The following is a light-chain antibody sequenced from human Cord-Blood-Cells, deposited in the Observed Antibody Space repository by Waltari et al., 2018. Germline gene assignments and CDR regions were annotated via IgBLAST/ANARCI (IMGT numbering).Light chain of an antibody. V-gene: IGLV1-44*01. J-gene: IGLJ3*02. Sequence: QSVLTHPPSASGTPGQRVTISCSGSSSNIGSNTVNWYQQLPGTAPKLLIYSNKPRPSGVPDRFAGSKSGTSASLAISGLQSEDEADYYCAAWDDSLNGWVFGGGTKLTVL. CDR2: SNK. CDR3: AAWDDSLNGWV. CDR1: SSNIGSNT.